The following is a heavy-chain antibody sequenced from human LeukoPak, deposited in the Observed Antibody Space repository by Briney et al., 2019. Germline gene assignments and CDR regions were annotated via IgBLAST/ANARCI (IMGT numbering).Heavy chain of an antibody. J-gene: IGHJ3*02. V-gene: IGHV4-4*07. D-gene: IGHD5-24*01. CDR3: ARATDGYNSDAFDI. CDR1: GGSISSYF. Sequence: SETLSLTCTFSGGSISSYFWSWIRQSAGKGLEWIGRIHTSGSTNYNPSLKSRVTMSVDTSKNQFSLKLSSVTAADTAVYYCARATDGYNSDAFDIWGQGTMVTVSS. CDR2: IHTSGST.